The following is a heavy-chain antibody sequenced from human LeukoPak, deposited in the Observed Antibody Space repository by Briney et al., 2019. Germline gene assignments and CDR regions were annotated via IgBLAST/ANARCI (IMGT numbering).Heavy chain of an antibody. Sequence: GGSLRLSCAASGFTFSSYGMHWVRQAPGKGLEWVAVIWYDGSNKYYADSVKGRFTISRDNSKNTLYLQMNSLRAEDTAVYYCAKVGYSYGYEIDYWGQGTLVTVSS. D-gene: IGHD5-18*01. CDR2: IWYDGSNK. CDR1: GFTFSSYG. CDR3: AKVGYSYGYEIDY. J-gene: IGHJ4*02. V-gene: IGHV3-33*06.